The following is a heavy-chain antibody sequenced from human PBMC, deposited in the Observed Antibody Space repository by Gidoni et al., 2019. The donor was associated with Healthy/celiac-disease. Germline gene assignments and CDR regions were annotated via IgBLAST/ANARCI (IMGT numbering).Heavy chain of an antibody. CDR2: IYYSGST. D-gene: IGHD4-4*01. CDR3: ARHDYSKLGFDY. Sequence: QLQLQESGPGLGKPSETLSLTCTVSGGSISSSSSYWGWIRQPPGKGLVWMGGIYYSGSTYYNPSLKSRVTISVDTSKNQFSLKLSSVTAADTAVYYCARHDYSKLGFDYWGQGTLVTVSS. J-gene: IGHJ4*02. V-gene: IGHV4-39*01. CDR1: GGSISSSSSY.